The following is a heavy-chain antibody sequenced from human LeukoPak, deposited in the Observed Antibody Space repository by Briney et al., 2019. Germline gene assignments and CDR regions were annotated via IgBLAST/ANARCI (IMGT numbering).Heavy chain of an antibody. CDR2: INPHTGDT. Sequence: ASVRVSCKASGYTFTGYYIHWVRQAPGQGLEWLGWINPHTGDTYHAQKFQGRVTMTSDASVNTAYMQLSRLKSDDTAIYYCARGEAPEDKWGQGTLVTVSS. J-gene: IGHJ4*02. V-gene: IGHV1-2*02. CDR3: ARGEAPEDK. CDR1: GYTFTGYY.